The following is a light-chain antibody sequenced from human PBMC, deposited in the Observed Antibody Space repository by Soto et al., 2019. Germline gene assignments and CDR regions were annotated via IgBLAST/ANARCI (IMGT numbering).Light chain of an antibody. CDR3: QQYTSYST. CDR2: KAS. Sequence: DIQMTQSPSTLSASVGDRVTISCRASQSISSWLAWFQQKPGKAPKLLIYKASTLESGVPSRFSGSGSGTEFTLTISSLQPEDFATSYCQQYTSYSTFGQGTKVDIK. J-gene: IGKJ1*01. V-gene: IGKV1-5*03. CDR1: QSISSW.